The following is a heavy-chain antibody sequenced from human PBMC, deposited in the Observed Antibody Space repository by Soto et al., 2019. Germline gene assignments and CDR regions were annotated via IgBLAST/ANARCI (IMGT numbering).Heavy chain of an antibody. J-gene: IGHJ3*02. V-gene: IGHV4-59*01. CDR3: ARDYDILTGPTRRGAFDI. CDR2: IYYSGST. CDR1: GGSISSYY. Sequence: SETLSLTCTVSGGSISSYYWSWIRQPPGKGLEWIGYIYYSGSTNYNPSLKSRVTISVDTSKNQFSLKLSSVTAADAAVYYCARDYDILTGPTRRGAFDIWGQGTMVTVS. D-gene: IGHD3-9*01.